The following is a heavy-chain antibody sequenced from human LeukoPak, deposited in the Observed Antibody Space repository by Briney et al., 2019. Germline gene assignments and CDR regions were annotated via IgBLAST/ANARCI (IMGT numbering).Heavy chain of an antibody. CDR1: GXSISSYY. D-gene: IGHD1-26*01. V-gene: IGHV4-59*01. J-gene: IGHJ2*01. CDR3: ARSFLGDWYFDL. CDR2: IYYSGST. Sequence: SSETLSLTCTVSGXSISSYYGSWIRQPPGMGLEWIGCIYYSGSTNYNPSLKSRVTISVDTSKDQFSLRLTSVTAADTAVYYCARSFLGDWYFDLWGRGTLVTVSS.